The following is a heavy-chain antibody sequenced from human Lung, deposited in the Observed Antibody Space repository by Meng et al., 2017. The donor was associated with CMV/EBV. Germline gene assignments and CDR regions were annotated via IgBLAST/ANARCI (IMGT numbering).Heavy chain of an antibody. D-gene: IGHD2-8*01. J-gene: IGHJ4*02. Sequence: GGSXRLXCAASGFSFRSYEMHWVRQAPGKGLEWVAYISSGDSPTYYTDSVKGRFAISRDNAKDSLFLQMNSLRVDDTAIYFCARMYSSARPFDSWGQGTLVTVSS. CDR3: ARMYSSARPFDS. CDR1: GFSFRSYE. V-gene: IGHV3-48*03. CDR2: ISSGDSPT.